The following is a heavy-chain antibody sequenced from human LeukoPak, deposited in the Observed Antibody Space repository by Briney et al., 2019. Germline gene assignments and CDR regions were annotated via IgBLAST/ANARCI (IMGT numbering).Heavy chain of an antibody. J-gene: IGHJ4*02. CDR3: ARAVTRQQLVGY. CDR2: INPNSGGT. Sequence: ASVKVSCKASGYTFTGYYMHWVRQAPGQGVEWMGWINPNSGGTNYAQKFQGRVTMTRDTSISRAYMELSRLRSDDTAVYYCARAVTRQQLVGYWGQGTLVTVSS. V-gene: IGHV1-2*02. CDR1: GYTFTGYY. D-gene: IGHD6-13*01.